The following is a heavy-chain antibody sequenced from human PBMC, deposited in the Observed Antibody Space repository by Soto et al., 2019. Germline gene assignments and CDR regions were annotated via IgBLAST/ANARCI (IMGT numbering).Heavy chain of an antibody. V-gene: IGHV3-30*18. CDR1: GFTFSDYA. CDR3: AKGGRQWLVTSDFNY. Sequence: VQLVESGGGVVQPGRSLRLSCAASGFTFSDYAMHWVRQAPGKGLEWVAVVSPDGRNIHYADSVKGRFTISRDSSKNTVSLEMTSLRAEDTAVYYCAKGGRQWLVTSDFNYWGQGALVTVSS. CDR2: VSPDGRNI. D-gene: IGHD6-19*01. J-gene: IGHJ4*02.